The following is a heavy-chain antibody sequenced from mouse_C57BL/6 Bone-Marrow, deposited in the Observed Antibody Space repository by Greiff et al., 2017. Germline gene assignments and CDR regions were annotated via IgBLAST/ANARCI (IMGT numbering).Heavy chain of an antibody. Sequence: EVKVVESGGDLVKPGGSLKLSCAASGFTFSSYGMSWVRQTPDKRLEWVATISSGGSYTYYPDSVKGRFTITKDKAKNTLYLQMSSLKSEVTAMYYCASHCDYLYYYAMDYWGQGTSVTVSA. CDR1: GFTFSSYG. J-gene: IGHJ4*01. D-gene: IGHD2-13*01. CDR2: ISSGGSYT. V-gene: IGHV5-6*01. CDR3: ASHCDYLYYYAMDY.